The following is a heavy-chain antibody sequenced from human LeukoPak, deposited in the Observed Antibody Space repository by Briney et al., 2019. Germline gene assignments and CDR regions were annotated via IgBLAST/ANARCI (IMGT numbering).Heavy chain of an antibody. Sequence: GGSLRLSCTVSGFTVSDNSMSWVRQAPGKGLEWVSFIYYDDRTHYSDSVKGRFTISRDNSKNTLYLQMNSLRTEDTAVYYCAKSGNNRFDYWGQGTLVTVSS. CDR3: AKSGNNRFDY. CDR1: GFTVSDNS. V-gene: IGHV3-53*01. D-gene: IGHD4-23*01. J-gene: IGHJ4*02. CDR2: IYYDDRT.